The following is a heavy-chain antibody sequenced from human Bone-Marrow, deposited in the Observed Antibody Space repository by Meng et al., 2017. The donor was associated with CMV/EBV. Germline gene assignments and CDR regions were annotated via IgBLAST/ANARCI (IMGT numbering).Heavy chain of an antibody. CDR2: ISSSSSYI. CDR3: ARDYYDSSGTHGV. D-gene: IGHD3-22*01. Sequence: GESLKISCAASGFTFSSYSMNWVRQAPGKGLEWVSSISSSSSYIYYADSVKGRFTISRDNAKNSLYLQMNSLRAEDTAVYYCARDYYDSSGTHGVWGQGTLVTGSS. J-gene: IGHJ4*02. CDR1: GFTFSSYS. V-gene: IGHV3-21*01.